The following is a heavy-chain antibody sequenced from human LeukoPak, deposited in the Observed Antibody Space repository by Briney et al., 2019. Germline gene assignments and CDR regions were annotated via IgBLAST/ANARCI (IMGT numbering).Heavy chain of an antibody. CDR2: ISSSSSYI. D-gene: IGHD1-26*01. CDR3: ARSGSYSQPIDY. J-gene: IGHJ4*02. V-gene: IGHV3-21*01. Sequence: GGSLRPSCAASGFTFSSYSMNWVRQAPGKGLEWVSSISSSSSYIYYADSVKGRFTISRDNAKNSLYLQMNSLRAEDTAVYYCARSGSYSQPIDYWGQGTLVTVSS. CDR1: GFTFSSYS.